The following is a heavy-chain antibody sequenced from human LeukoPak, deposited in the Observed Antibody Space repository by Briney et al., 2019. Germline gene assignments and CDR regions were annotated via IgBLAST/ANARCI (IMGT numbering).Heavy chain of an antibody. Sequence: SQTLSLTCTVSGGSISSGDYYWTWIRQPPGKGLEWIGYIYYSGSISYNPSLKSRITISVDTSRNHFSLRLTSVTAADTAVYYCARWYYYGSGRRQFDYWGQGTLVTVSS. D-gene: IGHD3-10*01. V-gene: IGHV4-30-4*01. CDR1: GGSISSGDYY. CDR2: IYYSGSI. CDR3: ARWYYYGSGRRQFDY. J-gene: IGHJ4*02.